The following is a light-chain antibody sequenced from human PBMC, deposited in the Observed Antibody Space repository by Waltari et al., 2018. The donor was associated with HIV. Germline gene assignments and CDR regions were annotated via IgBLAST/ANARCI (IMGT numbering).Light chain of an antibody. V-gene: IGLV2-14*03. CDR2: DVD. CDR3: SSRTTRDSFV. J-gene: IGLJ1*01. Sequence: QSALIQPASVSGSPGQSIAVSCTRTNTDVGNYDYVSWYQHHPGEVPKLIIYDVDKRPSGVSSHFSGSKSGNTASLTISGLQADDEADYYCSSRTTRDSFVFGTGTRVTVL. CDR1: NTDVGNYDY.